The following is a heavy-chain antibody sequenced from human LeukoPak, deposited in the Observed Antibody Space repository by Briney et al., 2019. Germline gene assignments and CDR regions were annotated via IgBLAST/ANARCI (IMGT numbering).Heavy chain of an antibody. D-gene: IGHD1-26*01. Sequence: PGGSLRLSCAASGFIFSSCAMNWVRQAPGKGLEWVSTISGGGGSTYYADSVKGRFTISRDNSKNTLYLQVNSLRAEDTAVYYCAKGGKWDVTPFDYWGQGTLVTVSS. J-gene: IGHJ4*02. CDR3: AKGGKWDVTPFDY. V-gene: IGHV3-23*01. CDR1: GFIFSSCA. CDR2: ISGGGGST.